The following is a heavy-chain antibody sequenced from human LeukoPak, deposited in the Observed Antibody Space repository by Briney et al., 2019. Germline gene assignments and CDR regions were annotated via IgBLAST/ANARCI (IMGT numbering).Heavy chain of an antibody. J-gene: IGHJ1*01. CDR3: ARHGYCSSTSCYTNAEYFQH. D-gene: IGHD2-2*02. CDR2: IYYSGST. V-gene: IGHV4-39*01. Sequence: SETLSLTCTVSGGSISGYYWGWIRQPPGKGLEWIGSIYYSGSTYYNPSLKSRVTISVDTSKNQFSLKLSSVTAADTAVYYCARHGYCSSTSCYTNAEYFQHWGQGTLVTVSS. CDR1: GGSISGYY.